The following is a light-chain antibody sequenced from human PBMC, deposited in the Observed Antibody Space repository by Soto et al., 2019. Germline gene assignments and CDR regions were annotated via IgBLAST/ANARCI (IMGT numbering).Light chain of an antibody. J-gene: IGLJ3*02. V-gene: IGLV2-8*01. Sequence: QSVLTQPPSASGSPGQSVAISCTGTSSDVGGYNYVSWYQQHPGKAPKLMIYEVNKRPSGVPDRFSGSKSGNTASLTVSGLQAEDEADYYCETWDDSLNGRVFGGGTKLTVL. CDR2: EVN. CDR3: ETWDDSLNGRV. CDR1: SSDVGGYNY.